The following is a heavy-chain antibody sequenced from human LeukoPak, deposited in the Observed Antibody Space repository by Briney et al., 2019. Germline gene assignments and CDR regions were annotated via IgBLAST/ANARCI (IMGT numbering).Heavy chain of an antibody. CDR1: GFTFGDYY. Sequence: GGSLRLSCAASGFTFGDYYMSWIRQAPGKGPEWVSYISSSGTPIYYADSVKGRFTISTDNAKNTLYLQMNSLRAEDTAVYYCAKDREVWQLQGDWFDPWGQGTLVTVSS. CDR2: ISSSGTPI. J-gene: IGHJ5*02. D-gene: IGHD6-13*01. V-gene: IGHV3-11*04. CDR3: AKDREVWQLQGDWFDP.